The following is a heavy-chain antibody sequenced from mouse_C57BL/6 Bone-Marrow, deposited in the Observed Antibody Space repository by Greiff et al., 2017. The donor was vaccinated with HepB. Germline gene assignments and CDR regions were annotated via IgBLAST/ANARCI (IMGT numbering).Heavy chain of an antibody. V-gene: IGHV1-15*01. J-gene: IGHJ2*01. CDR3: TRYSNYFFDY. CDR2: IDPEPGGT. Sequence: LQESGAELVRPGASVTLSCKASGYTFTDYEMHWVKQTPVHGLEWIGAIDPEPGGTAYNQKFKGKAILTADKSSSTAYMELRSLTSEDSAVYYCTRYSNYFFDYWGQGTTLTVSS. D-gene: IGHD2-5*01. CDR1: GYTFTDYE.